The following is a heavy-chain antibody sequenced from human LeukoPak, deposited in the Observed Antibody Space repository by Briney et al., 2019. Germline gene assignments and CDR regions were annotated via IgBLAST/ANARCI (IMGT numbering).Heavy chain of an antibody. V-gene: IGHV1-46*01. J-gene: IGHJ4*02. CDR1: GYTFTGYY. CDR2: INPSGGST. Sequence: ASVKVSCKASGYTFTGYYMHWVRQAPGQGLEWMGIINPSGGSTSYAQKFQGRVTMTRDMSTSTVYMELGSLKSEDTAVYYCARSDYGDYYFDSWGQGTLVTVSS. CDR3: ARSDYGDYYFDS. D-gene: IGHD4-17*01.